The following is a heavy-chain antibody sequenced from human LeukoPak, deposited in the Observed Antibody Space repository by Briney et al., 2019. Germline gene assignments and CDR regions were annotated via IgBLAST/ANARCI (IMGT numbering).Heavy chain of an antibody. CDR1: GFTFGSYA. D-gene: IGHD3-22*01. Sequence: PGGSLGLSCAASGFTFGSYAMSWVRQAPGKGLEWVSGVAASAGSTYYADSVKGRFTISRDNSKNTLYLQMNSLRAEDTAVYYCAKRHSSGYQGDFDYWGQGTLVTVSS. CDR3: AKRHSSGYQGDFDY. V-gene: IGHV3-23*01. J-gene: IGHJ4*02. CDR2: VAASAGST.